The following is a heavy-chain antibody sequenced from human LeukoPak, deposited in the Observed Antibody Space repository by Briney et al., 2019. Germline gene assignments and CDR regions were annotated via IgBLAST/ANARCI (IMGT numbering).Heavy chain of an antibody. CDR2: ISGSGGNT. CDR3: ARALRYYDSSGSGSFYFDY. CDR1: GFTFNTYG. Sequence: GGSLRLSCAASGFTFNTYGMSWVRQAPGKGLEWVSAISGSGGNTYYADSVKGRFTISRDNSKNTLYLQMNSLRAEDTAVYYCARALRYYDSSGSGSFYFDYWGQGTLVTVSS. D-gene: IGHD3-22*01. J-gene: IGHJ4*02. V-gene: IGHV3-23*01.